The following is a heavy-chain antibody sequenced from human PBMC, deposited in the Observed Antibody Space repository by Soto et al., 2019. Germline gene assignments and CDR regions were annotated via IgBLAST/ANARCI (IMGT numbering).Heavy chain of an antibody. Sequence: ASVKVSCKSSDYTFTSYDINWVRQATGQGLEWMGWMNPNSGNTGYAQKFQGRVTMTRNTSISTAYMELSSLRSEDTAVYYCAILRVHGSHAFDIWGQGTMVTVSS. CDR3: AILRVHGSHAFDI. D-gene: IGHD1-1*01. CDR2: MNPNSGNT. CDR1: DYTFTSYD. V-gene: IGHV1-8*01. J-gene: IGHJ3*02.